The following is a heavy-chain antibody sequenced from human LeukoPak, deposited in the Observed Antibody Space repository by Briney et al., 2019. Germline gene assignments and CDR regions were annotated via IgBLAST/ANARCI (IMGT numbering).Heavy chain of an antibody. J-gene: IGHJ4*02. Sequence: PGGSLRLSCAESGFTFSSYAMSWVRQAPGKGLEWVSTISGSGFSTYYADSVKGRFTISRDNSKNTLYLQMNSLRAEDTAVYYCAKARREQNGGSNYWGQGTLVTVSS. CDR3: AKARREQNGGSNY. V-gene: IGHV3-23*01. D-gene: IGHD2-15*01. CDR2: ISGSGFST. CDR1: GFTFSSYA.